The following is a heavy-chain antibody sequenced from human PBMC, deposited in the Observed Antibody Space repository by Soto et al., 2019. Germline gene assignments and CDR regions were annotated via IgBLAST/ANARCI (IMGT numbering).Heavy chain of an antibody. CDR2: IYSGGST. Sequence: GGSLRLSCAASGFTVSSNYMSWVRQAPGKGLEWVSVIYSGGSTYYADSVKGRFTISRHNSKNTLHLQMNSLRAEDTAVYYCARTYYYDSSGPTPKYFQHWGQGTLVTVSS. V-gene: IGHV3-53*04. J-gene: IGHJ1*01. CDR1: GFTVSSNY. D-gene: IGHD3-22*01. CDR3: ARTYYYDSSGPTPKYFQH.